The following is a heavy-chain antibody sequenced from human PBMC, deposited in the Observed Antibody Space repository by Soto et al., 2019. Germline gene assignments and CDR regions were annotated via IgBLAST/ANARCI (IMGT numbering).Heavy chain of an antibody. CDR3: ARESSVGHFDS. CDR1: GLTISSYW. V-gene: IGHV3-7*01. CDR2: IQQDGSAK. J-gene: IGHJ4*02. Sequence: GGSLRLSCAASGLTISSYWMSWVRQAPGKGLGWVANIQQDGSAKYYADSVKGRFTISRDNAKNSLHLQMNSLRLEDTAVYYCARESSVGHFDSWGRGTPVTVSS. D-gene: IGHD1-26*01.